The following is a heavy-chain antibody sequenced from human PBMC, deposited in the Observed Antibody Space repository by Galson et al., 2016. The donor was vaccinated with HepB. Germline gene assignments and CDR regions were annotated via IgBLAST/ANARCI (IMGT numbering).Heavy chain of an antibody. CDR3: ARDLLNLAAPDY. CDR2: IEPDGNSP. D-gene: IGHD6-13*01. J-gene: IGHJ4*02. Sequence: SLRLSCAVSGFTFRNHQMHWLRQVPGKGLVWVSRIEPDGNSPIYADSVKGRFTISRDNAKNSLYLQMNSLRAEDTAVYYCARDLLNLAAPDYWGQGTLVTVSS. CDR1: GFTFRNHQ. V-gene: IGHV3-74*01.